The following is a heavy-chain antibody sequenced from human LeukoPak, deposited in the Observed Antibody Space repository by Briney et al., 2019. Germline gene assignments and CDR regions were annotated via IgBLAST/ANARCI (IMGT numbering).Heavy chain of an antibody. CDR1: GGSISSSTNW. CDR2: INHSGST. Sequence: PSGTLSLTCAVSGGSISSSTNWWRWVRQPPGKGLEWIGEINHSGSTNYNPSLKSRVTISVDTSKNQFSLKLSSVTAADTAVYYCARGRYCSSTSCYVDMSGFDPWGQGTLVTVPS. D-gene: IGHD2-2*01. J-gene: IGHJ5*02. V-gene: IGHV4-4*02. CDR3: ARGRYCSSTSCYVDMSGFDP.